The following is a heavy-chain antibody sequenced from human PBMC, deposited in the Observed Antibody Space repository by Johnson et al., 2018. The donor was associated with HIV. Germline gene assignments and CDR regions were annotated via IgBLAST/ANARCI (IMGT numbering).Heavy chain of an antibody. V-gene: IGHV3-30*18. CDR1: GFTFSNYA. CDR2: ISYDGSNK. J-gene: IGHJ3*02. Sequence: QVQLVESGGGVVQPGRSLRLSCAASGFTFSNYAMHWVRQAPGKGLEWVAVISYDGSNKYYADSVKGRFTISRDNSKNTLYLQMNSLRAEDTAVYYCAKDWGIAAAGTDAFDIWGQGTMVTVSS. CDR3: AKDWGIAAAGTDAFDI. D-gene: IGHD6-13*01.